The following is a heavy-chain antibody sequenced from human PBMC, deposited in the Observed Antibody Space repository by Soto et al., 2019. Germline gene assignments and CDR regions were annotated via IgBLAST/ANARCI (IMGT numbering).Heavy chain of an antibody. D-gene: IGHD5-12*01. CDR3: ARGSGYDSYYYYGMDV. J-gene: IGHJ6*02. V-gene: IGHV5-51*01. Sequence: GESLKISCKGSGYSFTSYWIGWVRQMPGKGLEWMGIIYPGDSDTRYSPSFQGQVTISADTSFRTAYLQWSSLKASDTGRCYSARGSGYDSYYYYGMDVCDQGTTVTVS. CDR2: IYPGDSDT. CDR1: GYSFTSYW.